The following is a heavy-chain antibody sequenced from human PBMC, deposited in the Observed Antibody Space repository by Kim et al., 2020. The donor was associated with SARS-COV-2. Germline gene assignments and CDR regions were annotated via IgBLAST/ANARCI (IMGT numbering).Heavy chain of an antibody. J-gene: IGHJ4*02. V-gene: IGHV3-74*01. Sequence: YADSVKGRFTISRDNAKNTLYLQMNSLRAEDTAVYYCARGGSDYDILLADWGQGTLVTVSS. D-gene: IGHD3-9*01. CDR3: ARGGSDYDILLAD.